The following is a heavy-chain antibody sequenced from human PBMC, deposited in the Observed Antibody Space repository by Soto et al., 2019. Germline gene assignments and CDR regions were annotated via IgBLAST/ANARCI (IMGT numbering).Heavy chain of an antibody. J-gene: IGHJ6*02. D-gene: IGHD1-26*01. CDR1: GGSISSSNW. CDR3: ARVSVSYYYGMDV. V-gene: IGHV4-4*02. CDR2: IYHSGSP. Sequence: QVQLQESGPGLVKPSGTLSLTCAVSGGSISSSNWWSWVRKPPGKGLEWIGEIYHSGSPNYKPSLKSRVTISVDKSKNQSSLKLSSVTAADTAVYYCARVSVSYYYGMDVWGQGTTVTVSS.